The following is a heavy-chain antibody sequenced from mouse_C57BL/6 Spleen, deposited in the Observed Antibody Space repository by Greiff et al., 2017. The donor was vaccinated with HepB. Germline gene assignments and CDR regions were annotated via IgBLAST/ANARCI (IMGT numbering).Heavy chain of an antibody. Sequence: EVKLLESGGGLVQPKGSLKLSCAASGFSFNTYAMNWVRQAPGKGVEWVARIRSKSNNYATYYADSVKDRFTISRDDSESMLYLQMNNLKTEDTAMYYCVRQETGTFAYWGQGTLVTVSA. V-gene: IGHV10-1*01. CDR3: VRQETGTFAY. CDR2: IRSKSNNYAT. J-gene: IGHJ3*01. CDR1: GFSFNTYA. D-gene: IGHD4-1*01.